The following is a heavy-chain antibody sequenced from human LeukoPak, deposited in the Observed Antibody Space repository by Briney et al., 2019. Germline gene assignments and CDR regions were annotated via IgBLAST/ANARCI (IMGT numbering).Heavy chain of an antibody. CDR3: ARGPLFEFDY. Sequence: ASVKVSCKTSGYTFINYDINWVRQAAGQGLEWMGWVNPKSGNTGYAPKFQGRVTMTRTTSINTAYLELSSLRSEDTAVYYCARGPLFEFDYWGQGTPVTVSS. CDR1: GYTFINYD. D-gene: IGHD3-3*01. J-gene: IGHJ4*02. V-gene: IGHV1-8*01. CDR2: VNPKSGNT.